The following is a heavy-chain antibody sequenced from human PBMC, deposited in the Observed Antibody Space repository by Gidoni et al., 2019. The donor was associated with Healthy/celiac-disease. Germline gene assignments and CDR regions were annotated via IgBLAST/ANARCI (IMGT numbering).Heavy chain of an antibody. V-gene: IGHV4-31*03. D-gene: IGHD3-3*01. CDR3: AGADFWSGSIDY. CDR2: IYYRGST. Sequence: QVQLHESGPGLVTPSQTLSLTCSVSGGSISSGGYYWSWIRQHPGKGLEWIGYIYYRGSTYYNPALKSRVTISVDTSKNQCSLKLSSVTAADTAVYYCAGADFWSGSIDYWGQGTLVTVSS. J-gene: IGHJ4*02. CDR1: GGSISSGGYY.